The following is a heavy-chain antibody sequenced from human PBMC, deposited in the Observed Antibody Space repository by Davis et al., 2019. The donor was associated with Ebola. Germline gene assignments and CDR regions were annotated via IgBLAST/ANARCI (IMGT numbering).Heavy chain of an antibody. J-gene: IGHJ5*02. Sequence: SQTLSLTCAVSGYSISSGYYWGWIRQPPGKGLEWIGSIYHSGSTYYNPSLKSRVTISVDTSKNQFSLKLSSVTAADTAVYYCARESLIAGRFPWGQGTLVTVSS. CDR2: IYHSGST. CDR1: GYSISSGYY. V-gene: IGHV4-38-2*02. D-gene: IGHD6-13*01. CDR3: ARESLIAGRFP.